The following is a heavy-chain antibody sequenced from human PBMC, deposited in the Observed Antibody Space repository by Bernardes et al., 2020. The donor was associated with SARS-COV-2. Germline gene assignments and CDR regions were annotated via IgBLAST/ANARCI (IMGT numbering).Heavy chain of an antibody. CDR3: ARHDLGEFYFDY. V-gene: IGHV4-39*01. CDR1: GGSISSSIYY. CDR2: FCYGEST. D-gene: IGHD3-16*01. J-gene: IGHJ4*02. Sequence: SETLSLTCTVSGGSISSSIYYWGWIRQPPGKGLEWIGTFCYGESTYYNPSLKSRVTISADTSKNQFSLKLSSVTAADTAIYFCARHDLGEFYFDYWGQGTLVTVSS.